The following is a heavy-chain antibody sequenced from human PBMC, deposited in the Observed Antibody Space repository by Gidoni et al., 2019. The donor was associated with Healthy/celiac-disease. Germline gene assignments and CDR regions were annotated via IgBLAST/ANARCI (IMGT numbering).Heavy chain of an antibody. D-gene: IGHD3-10*01. V-gene: IGHV3-21*01. Sequence: EVQLVESGGGLVTPGGSLRLSCAASGFTFSSYSMNWVRQAPGKGLEWVSSISSSSSYIYYADSVKGRFTISRDNAKNSLYLQMNSLRAEDTAVYYCARPGSNYYYYGMDVWGQGTTVTVSS. CDR1: GFTFSSYS. CDR3: ARPGSNYYYYGMDV. J-gene: IGHJ6*02. CDR2: ISSSSSYI.